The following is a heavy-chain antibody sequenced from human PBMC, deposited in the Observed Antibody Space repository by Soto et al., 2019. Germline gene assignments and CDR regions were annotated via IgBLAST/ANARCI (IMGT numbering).Heavy chain of an antibody. J-gene: IGHJ6*03. CDR3: ARTLGTSYYDFWSGYLPYYYYMDV. D-gene: IGHD3-3*01. Sequence: PGESLKISCKGSGYSFTSYWIGWVRQMPGKGLEWMGIIYPGDSDTRYSPSFQGQVTISADKSISTAYLQWSSLKASDTAMYYCARTLGTSYYDFWSGYLPYYYYMDVWGIGTTVTVSS. CDR2: IYPGDSDT. V-gene: IGHV5-51*01. CDR1: GYSFTSYW.